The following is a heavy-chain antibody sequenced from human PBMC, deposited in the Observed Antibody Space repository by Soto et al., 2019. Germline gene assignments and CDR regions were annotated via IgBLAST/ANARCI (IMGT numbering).Heavy chain of an antibody. J-gene: IGHJ6*02. D-gene: IGHD2-2*01. CDR1: GGTFSRYS. V-gene: IGHV1-69*08. Sequence: QVQLVQSGAEVKKPGSSVKVSCKASGGTFSRYSITWVRQAPGHGLEWIGRIIPIFGIASYAKKFQGRVTITADESTSTAYMGLSSLTSDDTAVYYCAREDRDRETGLVRAAIAGMDVWGHGTTVTVSS. CDR2: IIPIFGIA. CDR3: AREDRDRETGLVRAAIAGMDV.